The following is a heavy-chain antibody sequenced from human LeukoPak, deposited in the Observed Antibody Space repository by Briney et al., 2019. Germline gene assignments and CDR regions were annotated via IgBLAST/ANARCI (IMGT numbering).Heavy chain of an antibody. J-gene: IGHJ4*02. Sequence: GGSLRLSCAASGFTFSSYEVNWVRQAPGKGLEWVSYISSSGSTMYYADSVKGRFTVSRDNAKNSLFLQMNNLRTEDTAVYYCAQDRGGEQQLIQGFAYWGQGTLVTVSS. V-gene: IGHV3-48*03. D-gene: IGHD6-13*01. CDR1: GFTFSSYE. CDR2: ISSSGSTM. CDR3: AQDRGGEQQLIQGFAY.